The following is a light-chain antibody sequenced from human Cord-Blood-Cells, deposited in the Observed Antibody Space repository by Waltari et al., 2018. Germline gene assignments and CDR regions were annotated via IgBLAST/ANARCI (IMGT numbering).Light chain of an antibody. J-gene: IGKJ3*01. CDR1: QTISSY. CDR3: QQSYSTPFT. V-gene: IGKV1-39*01. CDR2: AAS. Sequence: DIHMTQSPSSLSASVGDRVTITCRASQTISSYLNWYQQKPGKAPKLLIYAASSLQSGVPSRFSGSGSGTDFTPTISSLQPEDFATYYCQQSYSTPFTFGPGTKVDIK.